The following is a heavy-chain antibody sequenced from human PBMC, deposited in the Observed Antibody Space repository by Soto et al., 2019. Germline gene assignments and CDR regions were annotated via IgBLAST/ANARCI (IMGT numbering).Heavy chain of an antibody. J-gene: IGHJ5*02. Sequence: SETLSLTCTASGGSISSYYWSWIRQPPGKGLEWIGYIYYSGSTNYNPSLKSRVTISVDTSKNQFSLKLSSVTAADTAVYYCARSSLEWLLYRNWFDPWGQGTLVTVSS. CDR1: GGSISSYY. CDR2: IYYSGST. CDR3: ARSSLEWLLYRNWFDP. D-gene: IGHD3-3*01. V-gene: IGHV4-59*01.